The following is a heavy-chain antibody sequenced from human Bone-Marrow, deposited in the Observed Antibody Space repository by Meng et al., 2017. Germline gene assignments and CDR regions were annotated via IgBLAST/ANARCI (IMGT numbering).Heavy chain of an antibody. CDR1: GFSLSKSGVG. CDR3: SQGHFGAFDI. D-gene: IGHD3-3*01. Sequence: SRENPSHTLALACTFSGFSLSKSGVGGGRIRQPPGKALECLAVIYWDDSKRYRPSLKNRVTITKDTTKNQVVLTMTNMDPVDTATYYCSQGHFGAFDIWGQGTMVTVSS. V-gene: IGHV2-5*02. CDR2: IYWDDSK. J-gene: IGHJ3*02.